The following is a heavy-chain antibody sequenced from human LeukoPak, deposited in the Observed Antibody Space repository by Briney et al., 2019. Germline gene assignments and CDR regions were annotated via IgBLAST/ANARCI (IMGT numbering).Heavy chain of an antibody. CDR2: ISGSGGST. Sequence: GGSLRLSCAASGFTFSVAWMSWVRQAPGKGLEWVSAISGSGGSTYYADSVKGRFTISRDNSKNTLYLQMNSLRAEDTAVYYCAKDSAAGTPYYFDYWGQGTLVTVSS. CDR3: AKDSAAGTPYYFDY. D-gene: IGHD6-13*01. CDR1: GFTFSVAW. V-gene: IGHV3-23*01. J-gene: IGHJ4*02.